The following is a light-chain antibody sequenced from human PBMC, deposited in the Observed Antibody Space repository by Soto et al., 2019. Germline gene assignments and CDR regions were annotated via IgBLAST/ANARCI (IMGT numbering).Light chain of an antibody. CDR3: QQFKNWPPIT. Sequence: ELVMTQSPATLSLPAGETSAQRRRGSQSVNSNLAWYQQKPGQAPRLLIYHASTRATGIPARFSGSGSGTEFTLTISSLQSEDFAIFYCQQFKNWPPITFGGGTKVEIK. CDR1: QSVNSN. CDR2: HAS. V-gene: IGKV3D-15*01. J-gene: IGKJ4*01.